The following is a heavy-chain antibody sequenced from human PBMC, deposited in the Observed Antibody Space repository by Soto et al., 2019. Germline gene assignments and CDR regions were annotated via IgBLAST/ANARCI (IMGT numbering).Heavy chain of an antibody. CDR2: ISGYSGHT. V-gene: IGHV1-18*04. Sequence: ASVKVSCKGSGYTFTTYAISWVRQAPGQGLEWMGWISGYSGHTNYAQKFQGRVTMTTDTSTSTAYMELRSLRSDDTAVYYCAREYSSSWYAWFDHWGQGTLVTVSS. D-gene: IGHD6-13*01. J-gene: IGHJ5*02. CDR3: AREYSSSWYAWFDH. CDR1: GYTFTTYA.